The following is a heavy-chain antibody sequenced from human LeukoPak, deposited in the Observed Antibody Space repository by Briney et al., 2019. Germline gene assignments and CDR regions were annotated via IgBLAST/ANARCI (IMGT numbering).Heavy chain of an antibody. CDR3: ARQVVVVVAATPYYYYYMDV. D-gene: IGHD2-15*01. J-gene: IGHJ6*03. Sequence: EPSETLSLTCAVYGGSFSGYYWSWIRQPPGKGLEWIGEINHSGSTNYNPSLKSRVTISVDTSKNQFSLKLSSVTAADTAVYYCARQVVVVVAATPYYYYYMDVWGKGTTVTISS. CDR1: GGSFSGYY. CDR2: INHSGST. V-gene: IGHV4-34*01.